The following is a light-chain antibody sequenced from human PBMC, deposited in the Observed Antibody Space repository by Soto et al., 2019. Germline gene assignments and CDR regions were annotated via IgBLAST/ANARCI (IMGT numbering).Light chain of an antibody. J-gene: IGKJ4*02. Sequence: MTQSPSTVSASVGDRVTITCRASQGVGGTLAWYQHKPGQTPRLLIYDTSARAPGVPARFSGSRSGPKFTLTIESLQSEDFAIYYCQPYENLPVTFGGGTKVDIK. CDR3: QPYENLPVT. CDR1: QGVGGT. CDR2: DTS. V-gene: IGKV3-15*01.